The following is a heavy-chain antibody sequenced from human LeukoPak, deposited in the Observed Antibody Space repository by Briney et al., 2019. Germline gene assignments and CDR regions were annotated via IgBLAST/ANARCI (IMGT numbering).Heavy chain of an antibody. CDR3: ARAGLRFLEYDH. V-gene: IGHV4-59*01. CDR1: GGSISSYY. D-gene: IGHD3-3*01. Sequence: SETLSLTCTLSGGSISSYYWSWIRQPPGKGLEWIGYIYYSGSTNYNPSLKSRVTISVDTSKNQFSLKLSSVTAADTAVYYCARAGLRFLEYDHWGQGTLVTVSS. J-gene: IGHJ5*02. CDR2: IYYSGST.